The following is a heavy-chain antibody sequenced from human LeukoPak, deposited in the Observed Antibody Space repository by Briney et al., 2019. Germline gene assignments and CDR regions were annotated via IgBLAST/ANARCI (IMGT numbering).Heavy chain of an antibody. V-gene: IGHV3-21*01. CDR3: ARVLGGDFYYYGMDV. J-gene: IGHJ6*02. D-gene: IGHD3-16*01. CDR1: GFTFSSYS. CDR2: ISSSSSYI. Sequence: GGSLRLFCAASGFTFSSYSMSWVRQAPGKGLEWVSSISSSSSYIFYADSVKGRLTISRDNAENSLYLQMNSLRAEDTAVYYCARVLGGDFYYYGMDVWGQGTTVTVSS.